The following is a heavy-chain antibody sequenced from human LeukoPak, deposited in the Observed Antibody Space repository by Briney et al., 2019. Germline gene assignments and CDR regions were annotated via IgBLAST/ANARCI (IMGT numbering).Heavy chain of an antibody. D-gene: IGHD3-22*01. CDR1: GGPFSSYA. Sequence: SVKFSCKASGGPFSSYAISWVRQAPAQGFEWMGRIIPIFGTANYAQKFQGRVTITTDESTSTAYMELSSLRSEDTAVYYCARMIALPSRRYSWFDPWGQGTLVTVSS. CDR3: ARMIALPSRRYSWFDP. J-gene: IGHJ5*02. V-gene: IGHV1-69*05. CDR2: IIPIFGTA.